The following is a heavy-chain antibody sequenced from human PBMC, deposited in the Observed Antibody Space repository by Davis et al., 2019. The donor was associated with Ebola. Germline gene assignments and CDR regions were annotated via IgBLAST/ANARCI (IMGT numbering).Heavy chain of an antibody. V-gene: IGHV4-31*03. CDR3: AREATIRTHYFENDGKTDAFDF. D-gene: IGHD3-22*01. J-gene: IGHJ3*01. CDR1: GGSMTSGAYY. CDR2: VYLTRGT. Sequence: MPSETLSLTCTVSGGSMTSGAYYWSWIRQLPGKGPEWIWRVYLTRGTYFNLSLKSRATMSIDTSRNQFSLRLTSVTAADTAVYYCAREATIRTHYFENDGKTDAFDFWGRGTMVTVSS.